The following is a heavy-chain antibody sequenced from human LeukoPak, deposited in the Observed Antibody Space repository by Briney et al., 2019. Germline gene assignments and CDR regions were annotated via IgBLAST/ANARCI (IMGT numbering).Heavy chain of an antibody. CDR2: IKGKTDGGTI. V-gene: IGHV3-15*01. CDR3: TTAGSGRHF. Sequence: GGSLRLSCAASGFTFSNAWMSWVRQAPGKGLEWVGRIKGKTDGGTIDYGAPVKDRFTISRDDSKNTLYLQMNSLKTEDTAVYYCTTAGSGRHFWGQGTLVTVSS. J-gene: IGHJ4*02. CDR1: GFTFSNAW. D-gene: IGHD3-10*01.